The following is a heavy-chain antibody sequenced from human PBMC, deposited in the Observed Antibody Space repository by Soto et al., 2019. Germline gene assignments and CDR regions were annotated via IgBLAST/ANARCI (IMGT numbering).Heavy chain of an antibody. Sequence: GSLRLSCAASGFSFSKSWMSWVRQAPGKGLECVAGINWNGGKKGYADSVKGRFTISRDNAKKSLYLQMNSLRAEDTALYYCARDVYYYDGLNDSWGQGTLVTVSS. CDR3: ARDVYYYDGLNDS. CDR1: GFSFSKSW. J-gene: IGHJ4*02. CDR2: INWNGGKK. V-gene: IGHV3-20*04. D-gene: IGHD3-22*01.